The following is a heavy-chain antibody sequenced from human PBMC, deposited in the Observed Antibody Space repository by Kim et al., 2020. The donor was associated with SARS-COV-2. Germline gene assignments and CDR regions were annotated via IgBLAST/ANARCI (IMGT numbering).Heavy chain of an antibody. V-gene: IGHV3-48*02. CDR1: GFTFSSYN. D-gene: IGHD3-10*01. CDR2: ISSSSITI. CDR3: ARRVIQGGYGMDV. Sequence: GGSLRLSCVASGFTFSSYNMNWVRQAPGKGLEWVSYISSSSITIYYADSVKGRFTISRDNAKNSLYLQINSLRDEDTAIYYCARRVIQGGYGMDVWGPGTTVTVSS. J-gene: IGHJ6*02.